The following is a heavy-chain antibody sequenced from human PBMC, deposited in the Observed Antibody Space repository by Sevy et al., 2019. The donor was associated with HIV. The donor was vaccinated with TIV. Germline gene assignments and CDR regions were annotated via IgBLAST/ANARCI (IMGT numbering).Heavy chain of an antibody. Sequence: ASVKVSCKASGYTFTGYYMHWVQQAPGQGLEWMGWINPDSGGPNYAAKFQGRVTLTRDTSISTAYMELSRLKSDDTAVYYCVRDDRDGYFDYWGQGTLVTVSS. J-gene: IGHJ4*02. CDR1: GYTFTGYY. CDR2: INPDSGGP. CDR3: VRDDRDGYFDY. V-gene: IGHV1-2*02.